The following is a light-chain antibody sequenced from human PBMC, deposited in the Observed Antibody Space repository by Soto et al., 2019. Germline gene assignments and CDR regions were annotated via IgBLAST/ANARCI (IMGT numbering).Light chain of an antibody. CDR3: QNYNSYSEA. V-gene: IGKV1-5*03. J-gene: IGKJ1*01. Sequence: IQMTHSPSTLSVSVGDRVTITCRASQTISSWLAWYQQKPGKAPKILIYKESTLKSGVPSRLSGSGSGTELNLTISRLQPDDFATYYCQNYNSYSEACGQGTKVDIK. CDR2: KES. CDR1: QTISSW.